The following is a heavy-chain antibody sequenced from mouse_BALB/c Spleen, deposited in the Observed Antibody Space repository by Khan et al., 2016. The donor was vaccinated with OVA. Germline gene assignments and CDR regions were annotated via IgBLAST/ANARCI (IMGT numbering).Heavy chain of an antibody. CDR3: AREGNYVLYAMDY. CDR1: GFAFSSYD. J-gene: IGHJ4*01. Sequence: EVQLVESGGGLVKPGGSLKLSCAASGFAFSSYDMSWVRQTPEKRLEWVAYISSGGGSTYYPDTVKGRLTISRENAKTTRYLQMSRLTSEDTAMYFCAREGNYVLYAMDYWGQGTSVTVSS. D-gene: IGHD2-1*01. CDR2: ISSGGGST. V-gene: IGHV5-12-1*01.